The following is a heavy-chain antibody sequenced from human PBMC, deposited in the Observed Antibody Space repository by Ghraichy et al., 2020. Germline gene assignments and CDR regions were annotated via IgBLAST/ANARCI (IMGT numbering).Heavy chain of an antibody. Sequence: GGSLRLSCAASGFTFSSYSMNWVRQAPGKGLEWVSSISSSSSYIYYADSVKGRFTISRDNAKNSLYLQMNSLRAEDTAVYYCARDNGITGTRDFDYWGQGTLVTVSS. J-gene: IGHJ4*02. V-gene: IGHV3-21*01. CDR2: ISSSSSYI. D-gene: IGHD1-7*01. CDR1: GFTFSSYS. CDR3: ARDNGITGTRDFDY.